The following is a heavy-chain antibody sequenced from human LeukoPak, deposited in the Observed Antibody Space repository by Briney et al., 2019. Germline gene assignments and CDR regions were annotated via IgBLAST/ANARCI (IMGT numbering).Heavy chain of an antibody. CDR1: GFTFGKYW. CDR3: ARDQYDTWSRRGNFDS. V-gene: IGHV3-7*03. CDR2: IKLDGSEK. J-gene: IGHJ4*02. D-gene: IGHD3-3*01. Sequence: PGGSLRLSCVAPGFTFGKYWMSWVRQAPGKGLEWVANIKLDGSEKNYEDSVKGRFTISRDNTKNSLYLQMNSLRVEDTAVFYCARDQYDTWSRRGNFDSWGQGTLVIVSS.